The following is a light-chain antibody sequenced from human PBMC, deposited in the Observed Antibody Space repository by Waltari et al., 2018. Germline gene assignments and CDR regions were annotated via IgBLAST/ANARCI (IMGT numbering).Light chain of an antibody. Sequence: QSALPQPRSVSGSPGQSVPLPCTGARRLVSWFQQYPGKAPQLIIYDVFKRPSGVPDRFSGSKSGNTASLTISGLQAEDEADYYCCSFAGSYSYVFGSGTKVTVL. CDR3: CSFAGSYSYV. CDR1: RRLV. CDR2: DVF. V-gene: IGLV2-11*01. J-gene: IGLJ1*01.